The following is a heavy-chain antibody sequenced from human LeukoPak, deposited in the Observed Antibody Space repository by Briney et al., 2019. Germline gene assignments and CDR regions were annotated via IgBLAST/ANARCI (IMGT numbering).Heavy chain of an antibody. Sequence: ASVKVSCKASGYTFTSYGISWVRQAPGQGLEWMGWISAYNGNTNYAQKLQGRVTMTTDTSTSTAYMELRSLRSDDTAVYYCAREERAYSSYGWFDPWGQGTLVTVSS. D-gene: IGHD6-13*01. CDR2: ISAYNGNT. J-gene: IGHJ5*02. V-gene: IGHV1-18*01. CDR1: GYTFTSYG. CDR3: AREERAYSSYGWFDP.